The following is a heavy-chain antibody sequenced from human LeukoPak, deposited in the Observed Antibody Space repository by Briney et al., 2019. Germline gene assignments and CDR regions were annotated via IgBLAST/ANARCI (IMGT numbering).Heavy chain of an antibody. CDR3: ARGPMTVIIL. CDR1: GFTFSSYS. V-gene: IGHV3-21*01. D-gene: IGHD2/OR15-2a*01. Sequence: GGSLRLSCAASGFTFSSYSMNWVRQAPGKGLEWVSSISSSSSNIYYADSVKGRFTISRDNAKNSVYLQMDSLRVEDTAVYYCARGPMTVIILGGQGALVTVSS. CDR2: ISSSSSNI. J-gene: IGHJ4*02.